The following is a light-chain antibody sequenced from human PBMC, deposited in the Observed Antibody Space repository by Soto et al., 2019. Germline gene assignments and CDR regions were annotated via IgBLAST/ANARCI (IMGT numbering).Light chain of an antibody. CDR3: QQYGSSPLT. CDR2: GAS. J-gene: IGKJ4*01. V-gene: IGKV3-20*01. Sequence: ETVLTQSPGTLSLSPGERATLSCRASQSVRSSYLAWYQQKPGQAPRLLIYGASSRATGIPDRFSGSGSGTDFTLTISRLEPEDFAVYYCQQYGSSPLTFGGGT. CDR1: QSVRSSY.